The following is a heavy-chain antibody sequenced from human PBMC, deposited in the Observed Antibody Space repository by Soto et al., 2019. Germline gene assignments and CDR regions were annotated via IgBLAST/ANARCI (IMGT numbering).Heavy chain of an antibody. Sequence: SETLSLTCAVPGSSLSPYYWGWVRQPPGKGLEWLGSIFHSGNVHYNPSLKSRVILSIDTSKSQFSLNLTAAIAADTAVYYCTRQDDGMDVWGQGTTVTVSS. CDR1: GSSLSPYY. V-gene: IGHV4-38-2*01. CDR3: TRQDDGMDV. CDR2: IFHSGNV. J-gene: IGHJ6*02.